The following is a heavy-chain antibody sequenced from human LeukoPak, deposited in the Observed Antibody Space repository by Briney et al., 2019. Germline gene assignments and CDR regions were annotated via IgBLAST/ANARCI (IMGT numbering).Heavy chain of an antibody. Sequence: PSETLSLTCTVSGGSISSSCSYWGRIRQPAGKGLEWFGIIYYSWTTYCNSSVKSRVTISVDTSKKQLSLKLSSVTAADAAVDYCARHDDILTGYYNAAFDIWGQGTMVTVSS. J-gene: IGHJ3*02. CDR2: IYYSWTT. CDR1: GGSISSSCSY. D-gene: IGHD3-9*01. V-gene: IGHV4-39*01. CDR3: ARHDDILTGYYNAAFDI.